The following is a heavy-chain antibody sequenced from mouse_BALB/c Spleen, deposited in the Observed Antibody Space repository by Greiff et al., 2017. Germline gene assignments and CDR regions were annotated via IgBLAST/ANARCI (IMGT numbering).Heavy chain of an antibody. CDR3: ARGGYGNYAWFAY. V-gene: IGHV1-18*01. Sequence: VQLKQSGPELVKPGASVKIPCKASGYTFTDYNMDWVKQSHGKSLEWIGDINPNNGGTIYNQKFKGKATLTVDKSSSTAYMELRSLTSEDTAVYYCARGGYGNYAWFAYWGQGTLVTVSA. D-gene: IGHD2-10*02. J-gene: IGHJ3*01. CDR1: GYTFTDYN. CDR2: INPNNGGT.